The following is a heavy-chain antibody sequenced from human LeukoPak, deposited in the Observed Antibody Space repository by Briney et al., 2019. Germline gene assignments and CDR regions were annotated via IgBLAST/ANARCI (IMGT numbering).Heavy chain of an antibody. D-gene: IGHD3-9*01. CDR3: ARDRYDILTGYNDAFDV. J-gene: IGHJ3*01. CDR1: GFTFTTYW. CDR2: IKQDGSEK. V-gene: IGHV3-7*01. Sequence: GGSLRLSCAASGFTFTTYWMSWVRQAPGKGLEWVANIKQDGSEKYYVDSVKGRFTISRDNAKNSLYLQMNSLRAEDTAAYYCARDRYDILTGYNDAFDVWGQGTKVIVSS.